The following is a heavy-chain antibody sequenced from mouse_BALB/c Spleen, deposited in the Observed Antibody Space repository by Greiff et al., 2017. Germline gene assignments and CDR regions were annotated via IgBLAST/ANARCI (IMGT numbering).Heavy chain of an antibody. V-gene: IGHV1-14*01. J-gene: IGHJ4*01. CDR1: GYTFTSYV. D-gene: IGHD2-3*01. Sequence: EVKLQESGPELVKPGASVKMSCKASGYTFTSYVMHWVKQKPGQGLEWIGYINPYNDGTKYNEKFKGKATLTSDKSSSTAYMELSSLTSEDSAVYYCARENDGYFYAMDYWGQGTSVTVSS. CDR2: INPYNDGT. CDR3: ARENDGYFYAMDY.